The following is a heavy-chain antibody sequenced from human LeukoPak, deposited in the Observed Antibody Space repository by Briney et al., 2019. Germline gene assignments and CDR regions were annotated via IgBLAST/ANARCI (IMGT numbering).Heavy chain of an antibody. D-gene: IGHD2-8*01. CDR2: ISGSGGST. Sequence: GGSLRLSCAASGFTFSSYAMSWVRQAPGKGLEWVSAISGSGGSTYYADSVKGRFTISRDNSENTLYLQMNSLRAEDTAVYYCAKPPRYCTNGVCYNPYYFDYWGQGTLVTVSS. CDR1: GFTFSSYA. V-gene: IGHV3-23*01. J-gene: IGHJ4*02. CDR3: AKPPRYCTNGVCYNPYYFDY.